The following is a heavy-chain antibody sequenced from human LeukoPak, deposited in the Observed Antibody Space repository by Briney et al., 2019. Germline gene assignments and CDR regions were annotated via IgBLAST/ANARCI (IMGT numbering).Heavy chain of an antibody. CDR1: GFTFSSYA. J-gene: IGHJ4*02. Sequence: GGSLRLSCAASGFTFSSYAMHWVRQAPGKGLEWVAVISYDGSNKYYADSVKGRFTISRDNSKNTLYLQMNSLRAEDTAVYYCARDFRVGAGVFDYWGQGTLVTVSS. CDR3: ARDFRVGAGVFDY. D-gene: IGHD1-26*01. CDR2: ISYDGSNK. V-gene: IGHV3-30-3*01.